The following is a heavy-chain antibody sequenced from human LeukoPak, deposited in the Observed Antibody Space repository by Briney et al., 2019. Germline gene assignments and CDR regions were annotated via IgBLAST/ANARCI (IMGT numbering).Heavy chain of an antibody. CDR1: GFSFSSYS. Sequence: GGSLRLSCAASGFSFSSYSMNWVRQAPGKGLEWVSYISSSSSTIYYADSVKGRFTISRDNAKNSLYLQMNSLRAEDTAVYYCARDGSSPFDYWAREPWSPSPQ. CDR3: ARDGSSPFDY. CDR2: ISSSSSTI. V-gene: IGHV3-48*04. D-gene: IGHD6-6*01. J-gene: IGHJ4*02.